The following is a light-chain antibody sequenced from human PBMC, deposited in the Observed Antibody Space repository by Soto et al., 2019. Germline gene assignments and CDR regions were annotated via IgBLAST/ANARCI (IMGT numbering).Light chain of an antibody. J-gene: IGKJ5*01. CDR3: QQYTRAPIT. V-gene: IGKV3-20*01. CDR1: QTVRNNY. CDR2: DAS. Sequence: VLTQSPGTLSLSRGERATLSCRASQTVRNNYLAWYQQKPGQAPRLLIYDASSRATGIPDRFSGGGSGTDFNLNISRLAPEDFAVYYCQQYTRAPITLGQGTRLEIK.